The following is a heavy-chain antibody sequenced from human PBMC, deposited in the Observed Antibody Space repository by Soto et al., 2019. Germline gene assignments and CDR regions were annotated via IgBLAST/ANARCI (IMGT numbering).Heavy chain of an antibody. J-gene: IGHJ6*02. CDR1: GGSISSSSYY. CDR2: IYYSGST. CDR3: ARVGRSSSWSTAKNYYYYYGMDV. D-gene: IGHD6-13*01. Sequence: SETLSLTCTVSGGSISSSSYYWGWIRQPPGKGLEWIGSIYYSGSTYYNPSLKSRVTISVDTSKNQFSLKLSSVTAAGTAVYYCARVGRSSSWSTAKNYYYYYGMDVWGQGTTVTVSS. V-gene: IGHV4-39*01.